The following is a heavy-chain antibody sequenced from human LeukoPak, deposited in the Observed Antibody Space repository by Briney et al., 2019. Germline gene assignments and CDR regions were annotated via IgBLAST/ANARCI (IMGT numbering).Heavy chain of an antibody. CDR2: INPSGGST. CDR3: ARGGPYFDY. V-gene: IGHV1-46*01. CDR1: GYTFTSYF. J-gene: IGHJ4*02. Sequence: ASVKVSCKASGYTFTSYFMHWVRQAPGQGLEWMGIINPSGGSTSYAQKFQGRVTMTTDTSTSTAYMELRSLRSDDTAVYYCARGGPYFDYWGQGTLVTVSS.